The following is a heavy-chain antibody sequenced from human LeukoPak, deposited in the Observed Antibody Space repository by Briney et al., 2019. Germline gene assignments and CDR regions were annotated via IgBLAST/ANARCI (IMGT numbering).Heavy chain of an antibody. Sequence: PGGSLRLSCAASGFTFSSYGMHWVRQAPGKGLEWVAVISYDGSNKYYADSVKGRFTISRDNSKNTLYLQMNSLRAEDTAVYYCAKELGYCSSTSCYEYYYYGMDVWGQGTTVTVSS. D-gene: IGHD2-2*01. V-gene: IGHV3-30*18. CDR2: ISYDGSNK. J-gene: IGHJ6*02. CDR3: AKELGYCSSTSCYEYYYYGMDV. CDR1: GFTFSSYG.